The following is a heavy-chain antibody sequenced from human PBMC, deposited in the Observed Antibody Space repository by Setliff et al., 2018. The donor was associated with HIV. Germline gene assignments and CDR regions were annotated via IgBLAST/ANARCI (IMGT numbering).Heavy chain of an antibody. CDR1: GAPIRGGGYF. J-gene: IGHJ6*03. CDR3: ARMAADYYYYYMDV. CDR2: IYYSGST. D-gene: IGHD6-13*01. Sequence: PSETLSLTCSVSGAPIRGGGYFWTWIRQLPGRGLEWIGYIYYSGSTYYNPSLKSRVIISVDTSKNQFSLNLTSVTAADTAVYYCARMAADYYYYYMDVWGKGTTVTVSS. V-gene: IGHV4-31*03.